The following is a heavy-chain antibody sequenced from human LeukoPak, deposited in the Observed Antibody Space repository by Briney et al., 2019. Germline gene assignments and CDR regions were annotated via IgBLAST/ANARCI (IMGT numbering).Heavy chain of an antibody. CDR2: ISDSGVTT. J-gene: IGHJ4*02. D-gene: IGHD2-8*01. CDR1: GFRFSNYA. Sequence: PGGSLRLSCAASGFRFSNYAMSWVRQAPGKGLEWVSTISDSGVTTYYADSVKGRFTISRDNSKNTLYLQMNSLRADDTAVYYCAKMVREFYTISYYFDYWGQGTLVTVSS. V-gene: IGHV3-23*01. CDR3: AKMVREFYTISYYFDY.